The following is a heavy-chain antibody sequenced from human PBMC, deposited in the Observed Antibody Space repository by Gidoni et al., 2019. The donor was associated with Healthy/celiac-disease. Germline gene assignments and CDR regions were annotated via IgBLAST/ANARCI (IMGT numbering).Heavy chain of an antibody. CDR2: ISSSSSYI. V-gene: IGHV3-21*01. D-gene: IGHD5-12*01. CDR1: GFTFSSYS. CDR3: ARGGATIRLDAFDI. J-gene: IGHJ3*02. Sequence: EVQLVESGGGLVKPGGSLRLSCAASGFTFSSYSMNWVRQAPGKGLEWVSSISSSSSYIYYADSVKGRFTISRDNAKNSLYLQMNSLRAEDTAVYYCARGGATIRLDAFDIWGQGTMVTVSS.